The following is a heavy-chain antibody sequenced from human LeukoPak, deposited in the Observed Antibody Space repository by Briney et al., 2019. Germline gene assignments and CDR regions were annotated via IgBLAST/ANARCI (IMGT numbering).Heavy chain of an antibody. D-gene: IGHD1-26*01. Sequence: GGSLRLSCAASRFTYSNYGVNWVRQAPGKGLEWVSYINSRSSTIYYADSVRGRFTISRDNAKNSLYLQMNSLKAEDTAIYYCAREVGTPQAFDIWGQGTMVTVSS. V-gene: IGHV3-48*01. CDR2: INSRSSTI. CDR1: RFTYSNYG. J-gene: IGHJ3*02. CDR3: AREVGTPQAFDI.